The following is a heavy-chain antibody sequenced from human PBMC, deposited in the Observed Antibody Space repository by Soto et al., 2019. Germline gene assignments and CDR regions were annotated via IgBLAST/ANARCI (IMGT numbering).Heavy chain of an antibody. V-gene: IGHV4-59*08. J-gene: IGHJ3*01. CDR2: IYYSGST. CDR3: ARLSMITFGGISKDAFDV. Sequence: SETLSLTCTVSGDSIRSYYWSWIRQPPGKGLEWIGYIYYSGSTNYNPSLKSRVTISVDTSKNQFSLKLSSVTAADTAVYYCARLSMITFGGISKDAFDVRGQGTMVTVSS. CDR1: GDSIRSYY. D-gene: IGHD3-16*01.